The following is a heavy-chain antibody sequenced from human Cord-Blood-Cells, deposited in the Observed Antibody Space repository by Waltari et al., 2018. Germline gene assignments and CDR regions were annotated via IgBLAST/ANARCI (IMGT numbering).Heavy chain of an antibody. V-gene: IGHV4-34*01. CDR2: INHSGST. CDR3: ASLWGGVGSDAFDI. D-gene: IGHD2-15*01. Sequence: QVQLQQWGAGLLKPSETLSLTCAVYGGSFSGYYWSWIRQPPGKGLEWIGEINHSGSTNYNPSLKGRVTISVDTSKNQFSLKLSSVTAADTAVYYCASLWGGVGSDAFDIWGQGTMVTVSS. J-gene: IGHJ3*02. CDR1: GGSFSGYY.